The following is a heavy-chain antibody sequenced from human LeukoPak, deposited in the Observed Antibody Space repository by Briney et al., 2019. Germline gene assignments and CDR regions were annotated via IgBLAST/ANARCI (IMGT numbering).Heavy chain of an antibody. CDR2: IYYTGST. J-gene: IGHJ4*02. D-gene: IGHD3-10*01. Sequence: SETLSLTCTVSGVSIDTYYWSWIRQPPGKGLEYIGYIYYTGSTDYNPSLRSRVTISVDTSKNQFSLKLSSVTAADTAVYYCARDLGRGSGSYYLDYWGQGTLVTVSS. CDR1: GVSIDTYY. V-gene: IGHV4-59*12. CDR3: ARDLGRGSGSYYLDY.